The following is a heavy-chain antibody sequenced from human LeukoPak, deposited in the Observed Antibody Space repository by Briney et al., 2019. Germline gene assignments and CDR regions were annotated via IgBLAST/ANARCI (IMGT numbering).Heavy chain of an antibody. CDR3: ARRNYYYDSSGYYYDDVFDI. CDR2: IYYSGST. D-gene: IGHD3-22*01. V-gene: IGHV4-59*01. Sequence: SETLSLTCTVSGGSISSYYWSWIRQPPGKGLEWIGYIYYSGSTNYSPSLKSRVTISVDTSKNQFSLKLSSVTAADTAVYYCARRNYYYDSSGYYYDDVFDIWGQGTMVTVSS. CDR1: GGSISSYY. J-gene: IGHJ3*02.